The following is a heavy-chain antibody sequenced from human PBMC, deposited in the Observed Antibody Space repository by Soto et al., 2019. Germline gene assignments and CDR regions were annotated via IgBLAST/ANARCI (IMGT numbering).Heavy chain of an antibody. V-gene: IGHV3-23*01. D-gene: IGHD3-22*01. Sequence: RGSLRLSCATSGFTFTGYVMSWVRQAPGKGLEWVAAISGGGGSTYYAASVKGRFTISRDNSMSTPSLQMNSLRAEDTAVYYCAKTYYYDSSGYYFEKYYFDYWGQGTLVTVSS. CDR3: AKTYYYDSSGYYFEKYYFDY. CDR1: GFTFTGYV. CDR2: ISGGGGST. J-gene: IGHJ4*02.